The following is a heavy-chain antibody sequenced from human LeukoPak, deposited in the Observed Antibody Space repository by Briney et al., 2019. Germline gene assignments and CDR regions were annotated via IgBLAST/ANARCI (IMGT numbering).Heavy chain of an antibody. CDR3: AGERSDWSFDY. CDR1: GFTFSSYG. Sequence: PGRSLRLSCAASGFTFSSYGMHWARQAPGKGLEWVAIISYDGNNKYYVDSVKGRFTISRDNSKNTLYLQMNSLRTEDTAVYYCAGERSDWSFDYWGQGTLVTVSS. D-gene: IGHD3-9*01. CDR2: ISYDGNNK. J-gene: IGHJ4*02. V-gene: IGHV3-30*03.